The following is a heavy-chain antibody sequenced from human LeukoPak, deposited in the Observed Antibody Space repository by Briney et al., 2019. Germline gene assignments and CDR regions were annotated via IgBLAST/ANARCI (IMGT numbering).Heavy chain of an antibody. CDR1: RFSFDDYA. CDR2: ISRNSGSI. D-gene: IGHD1-26*01. Sequence: SGGSLRLSCAASRFSFDDYAMHWVRQAPGKGLEWVSGISRNSGSIGYADSVKGRFTISRDNAKNSLYLQMNSLRAEDMALYYCAKDMRRGATHANDAFDIWGQGTMVTASS. V-gene: IGHV3-9*03. J-gene: IGHJ3*02. CDR3: AKDMRRGATHANDAFDI.